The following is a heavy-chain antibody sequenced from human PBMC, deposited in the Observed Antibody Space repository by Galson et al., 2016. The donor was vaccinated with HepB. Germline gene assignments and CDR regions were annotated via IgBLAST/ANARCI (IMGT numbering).Heavy chain of an antibody. CDR2: ISPSGTTT. V-gene: IGHV1-46*01. CDR3: AGDLGSSGRFDY. Sequence: SVKVSCKASGYPFTSYHMHWVRQAPGQGLEWTGIISPSGTTTRSAQKFQGRVTLTRETSTTTVYMELSSLRYEDTAVYYCAGDLGSSGRFDYWGQGTLVTVSS. J-gene: IGHJ4*02. CDR1: GYPFTSYH. D-gene: IGHD3-16*01.